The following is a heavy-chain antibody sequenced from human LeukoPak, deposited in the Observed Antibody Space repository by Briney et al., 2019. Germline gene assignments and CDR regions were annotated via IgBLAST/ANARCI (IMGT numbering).Heavy chain of an antibody. CDR3: ARSPDYYDSSGYQDY. CDR2: IDPSDSYT. Sequence: GESLKISCKGSGYSFTSYWISWVRQMPGKGLEWMGRIDPSDSYTNYSPSFQGHVTISADKSISTAYLQWSSLKASDTAMYYCARSPDYYDSSGYQDYWGQGTLVTVSS. V-gene: IGHV5-10-1*01. CDR1: GYSFTSYW. J-gene: IGHJ4*02. D-gene: IGHD3-22*01.